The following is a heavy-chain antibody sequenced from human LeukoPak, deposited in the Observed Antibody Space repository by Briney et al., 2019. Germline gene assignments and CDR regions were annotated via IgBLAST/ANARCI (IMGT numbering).Heavy chain of an antibody. Sequence: ASVKVSCKASGYTFTSYDINWVRQAAGQGLEWMGWMNPNSGNTGYAQKFQGRVTMTRNTSISTAYMELSSLRSEDTAVYYCATDVTSRPYYYGSGSYLSYWGQGTLVTVSS. CDR1: GYTFTSYD. D-gene: IGHD3-10*01. V-gene: IGHV1-8*01. J-gene: IGHJ4*02. CDR3: ATDVTSRPYYYGSGSYLSY. CDR2: MNPNSGNT.